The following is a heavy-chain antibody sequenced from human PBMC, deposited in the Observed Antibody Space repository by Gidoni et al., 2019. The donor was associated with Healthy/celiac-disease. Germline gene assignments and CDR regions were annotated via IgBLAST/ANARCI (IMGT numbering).Heavy chain of an antibody. CDR2: ISYDGSNK. J-gene: IGHJ4*02. D-gene: IGHD3-9*01. CDR1: GFTFSSYG. V-gene: IGHV3-30*03. Sequence: QVQLVESGGGGVQPGRSLRLSCSASGFTFSSYGMHWVRQAPGKGLEWVAVISYDGSNKYYADSVKGRFTISRDNSKNTLYLQMNSLRAEDTAVYYCAAYYDILTGYYGGDYWGQGTLVTVSS. CDR3: AAYYDILTGYYGGDY.